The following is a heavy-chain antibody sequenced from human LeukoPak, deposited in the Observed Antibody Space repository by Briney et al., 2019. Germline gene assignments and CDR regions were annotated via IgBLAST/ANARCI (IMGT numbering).Heavy chain of an antibody. CDR3: ARSLGDDSWVALRGYYYMDV. CDR2: VFDSGNT. CDR1: GGFMSGHY. D-gene: IGHD3-3*01. V-gene: IGHV4-59*11. J-gene: IGHJ6*03. Sequence: SETLSLTCSVSGGFMSGHYWIRIRQPQGKGLEWIGYVFDSGNTNYNPSLKSRVAISFDTASNHFSLKLNSVTASDSGIYFCARSLGDDSWVALRGYYYMDVWGRGTTVTVSS.